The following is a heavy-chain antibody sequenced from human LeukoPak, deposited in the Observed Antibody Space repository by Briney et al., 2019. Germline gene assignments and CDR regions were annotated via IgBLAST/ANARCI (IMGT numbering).Heavy chain of an antibody. D-gene: IGHD6-19*01. J-gene: IGHJ4*02. CDR2: ISYDGNNK. V-gene: IGHV3-30*04. CDR1: GFTFSSYA. CDR3: ARPTPSFSSGWYNPYFDY. Sequence: PGGSLRLSCAASGFTFSSYAMHWVRQAPCKGLDWVAVISYDGNNKYYADSVKGRFTISRDNSKNTLYLQMNSLRAEDTAVYYCARPTPSFSSGWYNPYFDYWGQGTLVTVSS.